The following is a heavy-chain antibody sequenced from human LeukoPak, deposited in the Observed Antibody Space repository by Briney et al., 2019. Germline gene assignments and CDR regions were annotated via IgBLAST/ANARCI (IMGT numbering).Heavy chain of an antibody. CDR2: ISGSGGST. CDR3: AKDYARGGCSLAHCNPIDS. Sequence: GGSLRLSCAASGFTFSSYAMSWVRQAPGKGLEWVSAISGSGGSTYYADSVKGRFTISRDDSVSTLFLQMNSLRAEDTAIYYCAKDYARGGCSLAHCNPIDSWGQGTLVTVSS. J-gene: IGHJ4*02. V-gene: IGHV3-23*01. CDR1: GFTFSSYA. D-gene: IGHD2-15*01.